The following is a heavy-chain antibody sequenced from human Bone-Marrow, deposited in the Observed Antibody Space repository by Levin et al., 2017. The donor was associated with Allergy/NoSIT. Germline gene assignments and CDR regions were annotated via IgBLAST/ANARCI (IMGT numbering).Heavy chain of an antibody. D-gene: IGHD4-17*01. CDR3: ARVTTSYLDY. Sequence: GGSLRLSCAASGFTFSSHGMHWVRQAPGKGLEWVALIWYDGSQKYYADSVKGRFAISRDNSRNTLYLQMSSLRAEDTAIYYCARVTTSYLDYWGQGALVTVSS. CDR2: IWYDGSQK. V-gene: IGHV3-33*01. CDR1: GFTFSSHG. J-gene: IGHJ4*02.